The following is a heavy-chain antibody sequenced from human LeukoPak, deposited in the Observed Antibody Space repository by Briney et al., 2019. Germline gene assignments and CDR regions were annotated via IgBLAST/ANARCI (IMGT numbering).Heavy chain of an antibody. D-gene: IGHD6-13*01. J-gene: IGHJ4*02. CDR3: ARGGSHLAAEFDY. V-gene: IGHV1-69*13. CDR1: GGTSSSYA. Sequence: GASVKVSCKASGGTSSSYAISWVRQAPGQGLEWMGGIIPIFGTANYAQKFQGRVTITADESTSTAYMELSSLRSEDTAVYYCARGGSHLAAEFDYWGQGTLVTVSS. CDR2: IIPIFGTA.